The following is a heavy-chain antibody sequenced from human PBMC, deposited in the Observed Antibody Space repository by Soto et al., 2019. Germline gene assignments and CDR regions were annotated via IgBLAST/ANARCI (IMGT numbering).Heavy chain of an antibody. CDR2: IKEDGSGK. CDR1: GFTFSSYW. CDR3: ARDRSGFVLDYYGIDV. J-gene: IGHJ6*02. Sequence: EVQLVESGGGLVQPGGSLRLSCAASGFTFSSYWMSWVRQAPGKGLVWVANIKEDGSGKYYVDSVKGRFTISRDNAKNSLYLQMNSLRAEAAAVYYCARDRSGFVLDYYGIDVWGQGTTVTVSS. D-gene: IGHD5-12*01. V-gene: IGHV3-7*05.